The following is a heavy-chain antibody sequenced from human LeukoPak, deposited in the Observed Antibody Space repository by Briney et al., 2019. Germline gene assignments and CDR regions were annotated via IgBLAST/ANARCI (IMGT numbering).Heavy chain of an antibody. V-gene: IGHV4-4*02. CDR2: IYHSGNT. D-gene: IGHD5-12*01. CDR3: ARDSATTLGSYYYGLDV. CDR1: GGSVSSNNW. J-gene: IGHJ6*02. Sequence: SETLSLTCSVSGGSVSSNNWWTWVRQPPGKGLEWIGEIYHSGNTNYNPSLKSRVTISLDKSNNHFSLKMNSVTAADTAVYYCARDSATTLGSYYYGLDVWGQGTTVTVSS.